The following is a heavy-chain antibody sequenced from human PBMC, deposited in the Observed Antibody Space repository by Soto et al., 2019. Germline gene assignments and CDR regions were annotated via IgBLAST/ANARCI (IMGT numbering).Heavy chain of an antibody. D-gene: IGHD3-10*01. CDR3: AKDRYYGSGAPEYSGYAD. J-gene: IGHJ4*02. CDR2: ISAYTGNT. Sequence: ASVKVSCKASGYTFTSYGISWVRQAPGQGLEWMGWISAYTGNTNYAQKLQGRVTMTTDTSTSTAYMELRSLRSDDTAVYYCAKDRYYGSGAPEYSGYADWGQGTLVTVSS. CDR1: GYTFTSYG. V-gene: IGHV1-18*01.